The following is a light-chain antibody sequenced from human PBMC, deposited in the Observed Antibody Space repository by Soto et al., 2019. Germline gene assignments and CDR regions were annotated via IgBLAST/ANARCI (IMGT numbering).Light chain of an antibody. J-gene: IGLJ2*01. CDR2: DVT. CDR1: SSDVGGYNF. CDR3: SSYAGSSIPVA. Sequence: QSALTQPPSASGSPGQSVTISCTGASSDVGGYNFVSWYQQHPGKAPKLMIYDVTKRPSGVPDRFSGSKSGNTASLTVSGIQVYDEADYYCSSYAGSSIPVAFGGGTKLTVL. V-gene: IGLV2-8*01.